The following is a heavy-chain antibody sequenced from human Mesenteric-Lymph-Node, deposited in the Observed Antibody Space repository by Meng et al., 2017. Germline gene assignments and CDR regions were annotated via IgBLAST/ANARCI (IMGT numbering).Heavy chain of an antibody. Sequence: GESLKISCAASGFTFSSSTMHWVRQAPGKGLEWVALLSYDGSKKYYADSVKGRFAISRDTSKNTLCLQMNGLRAEDTAVYHCARDRSGIAVAGTDYWGQGTLVTVSS. D-gene: IGHD6-19*01. V-gene: IGHV3-30*01. J-gene: IGHJ4*02. CDR3: ARDRSGIAVAGTDY. CDR2: LSYDGSKK. CDR1: GFTFSSST.